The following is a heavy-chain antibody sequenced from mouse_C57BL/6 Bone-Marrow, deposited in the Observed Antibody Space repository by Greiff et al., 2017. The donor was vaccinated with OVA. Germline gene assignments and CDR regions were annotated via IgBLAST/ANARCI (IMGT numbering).Heavy chain of an antibody. V-gene: IGHV1-69*01. CDR2: IDPSDSYT. J-gene: IGHJ3*01. CDR1: GYTFTSYW. D-gene: IGHD2-2*01. CDR3: ARSWGYDGAWFAY. Sequence: QVQLQQSGAELVMPGASVKLSCKASGYTFTSYWMHWVKQRPGQGLEWIGEIDPSDSYTNYNQKFKGKSTLTVDKSSSTAYMQLSSLTSEDSAVYYCARSWGYDGAWFAYWGQGTLVTVSA.